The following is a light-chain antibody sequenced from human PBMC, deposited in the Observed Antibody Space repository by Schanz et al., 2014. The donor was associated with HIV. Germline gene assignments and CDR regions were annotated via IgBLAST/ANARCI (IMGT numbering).Light chain of an antibody. J-gene: IGLJ3*02. CDR1: SSDVGGYNY. Sequence: QSALTQPPSASGSPGQSVTISCTGTSSDVGGYNYVSWYQQHPGKAPKLMIYEVSKRPSGVPDRFSGSKSGNTASLTISGLQPEDEADYYCSSYVGKAMVFGGGTKLTVL. CDR2: EVS. CDR3: SSYVGKAMV. V-gene: IGLV2-8*01.